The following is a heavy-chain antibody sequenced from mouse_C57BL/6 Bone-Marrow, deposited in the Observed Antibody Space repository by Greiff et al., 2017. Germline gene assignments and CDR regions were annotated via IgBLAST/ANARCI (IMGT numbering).Heavy chain of an antibody. CDR2: IYPRSGNT. V-gene: IGHV1-81*01. D-gene: IGHD2-1*01. CDR3: ARGNYYAMDY. J-gene: IGHJ4*01. Sequence: QVQLKESGAELARPGASVKLSCKASGYTFTSYGLSWVKQRTGQGLEWIGEIYPRSGNTYYNEKFKGKATLTADKSSSTAYMELRSLTSEDSAVYFCARGNYYAMDYWGQGTSVTVSS. CDR1: GYTFTSYG.